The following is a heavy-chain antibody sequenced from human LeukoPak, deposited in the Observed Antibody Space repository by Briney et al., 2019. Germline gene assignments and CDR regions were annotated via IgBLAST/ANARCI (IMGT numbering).Heavy chain of an antibody. D-gene: IGHD3-16*01. J-gene: IGHJ4*02. CDR1: GFTFSSYG. Sequence: GGSLRPSCVASGFTFSSYGMSWVRQAPGKGPEWVSAISGSDDSTYYADSVRGRFTISRDVSKNTLFLQMNSLRAEDTALYYCTKAKYYHFDYWGQGTLVTVSS. V-gene: IGHV3-23*01. CDR3: TKAKYYHFDY. CDR2: ISGSDDST.